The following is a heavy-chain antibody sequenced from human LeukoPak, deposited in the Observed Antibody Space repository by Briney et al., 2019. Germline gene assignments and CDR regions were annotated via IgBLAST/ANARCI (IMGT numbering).Heavy chain of an antibody. V-gene: IGHV5-51*01. CDR1: GYSFTSYW. D-gene: IGHD2-21*02. Sequence: GESLKISCKGSGYSFTSYWIGWVRQMPGKGLEWMGIIYPGDSDTRYSPSFQGQVTISADKSISTAYLQWSSLKASDTAMYYCARVVMTAAPINWFDPWGQGTLVTVSS. CDR3: ARVVMTAAPINWFDP. J-gene: IGHJ5*02. CDR2: IYPGDSDT.